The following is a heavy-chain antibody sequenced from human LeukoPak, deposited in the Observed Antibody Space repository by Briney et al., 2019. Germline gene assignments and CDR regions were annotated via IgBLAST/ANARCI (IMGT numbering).Heavy chain of an antibody. CDR1: GFTFSSYG. J-gene: IGHJ4*02. D-gene: IGHD1-26*01. Sequence: GGSLRLSCAASGFTFSSYGMHWVRQAPGKGLEWVAVIWYDGSNKYYADSVKGRFTISRGNSKNTLYLQMNSLRAEDTAVYYCARSGSGSYWEYYFDYWGQGTLVTVSS. V-gene: IGHV3-33*01. CDR2: IWYDGSNK. CDR3: ARSGSGSYWEYYFDY.